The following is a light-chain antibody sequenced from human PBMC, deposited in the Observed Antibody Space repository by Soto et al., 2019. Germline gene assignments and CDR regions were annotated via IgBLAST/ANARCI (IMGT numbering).Light chain of an antibody. V-gene: IGKV3-11*01. CDR1: QSVSSY. CDR2: DAS. Sequence: EIVLTQSPATLSLSPGERATLSCRASQSVSSYLAWYQQKPGQAPRLLIYDASNRATGIPVRFSGSGSGTDFTLTISSLEPEDFAVYYCQQRSNWPPRGTFGQGTKVDIK. CDR3: QQRSNWPPRGT. J-gene: IGKJ1*01.